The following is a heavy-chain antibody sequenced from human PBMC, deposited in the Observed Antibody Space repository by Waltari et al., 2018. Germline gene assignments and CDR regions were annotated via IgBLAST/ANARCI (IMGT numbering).Heavy chain of an antibody. J-gene: IGHJ4*02. CDR1: GFTFSSYW. CDR2: IHSDGGST. V-gene: IGHV3-74*01. Sequence: EVQLVESGGGLVQPGGSLRLSCAASGFTFSSYWMHWVRQVPGKGMVCVSRIHSDGGSTNYADSVKGRLTISRDNAKNTVYLQMNSLRAEDTAVYYCASCSSTSCRGWSQGTLVTVSS. D-gene: IGHD2-2*01. CDR3: ASCSSTSCRG.